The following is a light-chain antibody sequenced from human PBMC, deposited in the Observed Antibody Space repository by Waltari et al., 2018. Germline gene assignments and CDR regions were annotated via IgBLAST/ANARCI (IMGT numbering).Light chain of an antibody. V-gene: IGKV4-1*01. Sequence: DIVLTQSPDSLSVSLGERATINCKSSQSLLYTSDKNNYLAWFQHKRGQPPKLLIHWASAREPGVPDLFSGSGSGTDFTLTISSLQAEDVAVYYCQQYYTTRLTFGGGTNVEIK. CDR3: QQYYTTRLT. J-gene: IGKJ4*01. CDR2: WAS. CDR1: QSLLYTSDKNNY.